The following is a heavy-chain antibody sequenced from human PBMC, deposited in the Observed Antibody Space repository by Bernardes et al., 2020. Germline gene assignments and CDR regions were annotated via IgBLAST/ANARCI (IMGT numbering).Heavy chain of an antibody. Sequence: SETLSLTCAVSGGSISSSNWWSWVRQPPGKGLEWIGEIYHSGSTNYNPSLKSRVTISVDKSKNQFSLKLSSVTAADTAVYYCARDRGDIVATTNSWFDPWGQGTLVTVSS. J-gene: IGHJ5*02. CDR3: ARDRGDIVATTNSWFDP. V-gene: IGHV4-4*02. CDR1: GGSISSSNW. CDR2: IYHSGST. D-gene: IGHD5-12*01.